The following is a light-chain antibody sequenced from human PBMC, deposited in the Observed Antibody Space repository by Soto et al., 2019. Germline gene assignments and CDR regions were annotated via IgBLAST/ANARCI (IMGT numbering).Light chain of an antibody. CDR2: EVN. J-gene: IGLJ2*01. V-gene: IGLV2-8*01. CDR3: ASHAGRKNII. Sequence: QSALTQPPSASGSPGRSVTISCTGTSSDIGGYNYVSWYQQHPGKAPKLMIYEVNKRPSRVPDRFSGSKSGNTASLTVSGLQAEDEADYYCASHAGRKNIIFGGGTQLTVL. CDR1: SSDIGGYNY.